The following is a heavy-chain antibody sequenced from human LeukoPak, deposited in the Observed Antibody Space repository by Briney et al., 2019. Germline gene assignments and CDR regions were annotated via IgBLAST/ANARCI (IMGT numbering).Heavy chain of an antibody. V-gene: IGHV1-18*01. J-gene: IGHJ4*02. CDR2: ISAYNGYT. Sequence: ASVKVSCKASGYTFSSYGISWVRQAPGQGLEWMGWISAYNGYTNYAQNLQGRVTMTTDSSTSTAYMELRSLRSDDTAVYYCAREVWGPEYWGQGTLVTVSS. CDR1: GYTFSSYG. D-gene: IGHD1-14*01. CDR3: AREVWGPEY.